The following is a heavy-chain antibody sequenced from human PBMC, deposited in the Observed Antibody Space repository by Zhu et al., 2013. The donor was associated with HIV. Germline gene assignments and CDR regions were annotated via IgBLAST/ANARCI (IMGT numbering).Heavy chain of an antibody. D-gene: IGHD3-9*01. J-gene: IGHJ4*02. CDR1: GDSISSGYY. CDR3: ARGDILTGYSHFDC. V-gene: IGHV4-38-2*02. Sequence: QVQLQESGPGLVKPSETLSLSCTVSGDSISSGYYWGWIRQPPGKGLEWIGSIYHSGSTYYNPSLKSRVTLSVDTSKNQFSLKMRSVTAADTAVYYCARGDILTGYSHFDCWGQGTLVTVSS. CDR2: IYHSGST.